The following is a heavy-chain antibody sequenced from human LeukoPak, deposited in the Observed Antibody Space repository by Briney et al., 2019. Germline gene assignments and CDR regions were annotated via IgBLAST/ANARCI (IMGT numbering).Heavy chain of an antibody. J-gene: IGHJ3*02. CDR3: ARANYYGSGRAAFDI. CDR2: INSDGSST. V-gene: IGHV3-74*01. D-gene: IGHD3-10*01. Sequence: GGSLRLSCAASGFTFSSYWMHWVRQAPGKGLVWVSRINSDGSSTSYADSVKGRFTISRDNAKNALYLQMNSLRAEDTAVYYCARANYYGSGRAAFDIWGQGTMVTVSS. CDR1: GFTFSSYW.